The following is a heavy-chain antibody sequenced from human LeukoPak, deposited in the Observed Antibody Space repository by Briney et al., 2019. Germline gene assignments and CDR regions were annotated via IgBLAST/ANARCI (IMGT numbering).Heavy chain of an antibody. Sequence: GGSLRLSCAASGFAFSDYAMTWVRQAPGRGLEWVADIGGGGGGIHYADSVLGRFTISRDNSKNALYLQMNSLRVEDTAVYFCAKYCGGDCFRNFDYWGQGTLVTVSS. CDR3: AKYCGGDCFRNFDY. CDR1: GFAFSDYA. CDR2: IGGGGGGI. J-gene: IGHJ4*02. D-gene: IGHD2-21*02. V-gene: IGHV3-23*01.